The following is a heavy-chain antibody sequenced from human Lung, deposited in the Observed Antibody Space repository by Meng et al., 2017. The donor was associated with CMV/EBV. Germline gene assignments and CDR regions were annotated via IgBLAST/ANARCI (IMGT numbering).Heavy chain of an antibody. CDR1: GGSINSVGYY. Sequence: LXCTVSGGSINSVGYYWTWIRQHPGRGLEWIGYIYYSGGTNYNPSLQSRVTISVDTSKNQFSLKLSSVTAADTAMYYCARSVGCSSTYCYTYTSSWYPDYWGQGXLVTVSS. D-gene: IGHD6-13*01. CDR3: ARSVGCSSTYCYTYTSSWYPDY. J-gene: IGHJ4*02. CDR2: IYYSGGT. V-gene: IGHV4-31*02.